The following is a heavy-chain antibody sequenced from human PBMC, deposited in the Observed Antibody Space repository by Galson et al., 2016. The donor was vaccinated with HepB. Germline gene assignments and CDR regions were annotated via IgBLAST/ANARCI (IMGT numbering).Heavy chain of an antibody. V-gene: IGHV3-15*01. J-gene: IGHJ4*03. CDR1: GFSFSTAW. CDR2: SKSKTDGGAI. D-gene: IGHD3-9*01. CDR3: TVCGLTGDLDY. Sequence: SLRLSCAASGFSFSTAWMTWVRQAPGKGLEWVGRSKSKTDGGAIDYAAPVRGRFTISRDDSRDTLFLQMNSLNIEDTAVYYCTVCGLTGDLDYWGRGTRVAVSS.